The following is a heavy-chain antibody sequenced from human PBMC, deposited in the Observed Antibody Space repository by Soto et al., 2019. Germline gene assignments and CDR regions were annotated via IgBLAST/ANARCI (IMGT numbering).Heavy chain of an antibody. CDR3: ARDREGYAGDFCWFDP. Sequence: SETLSLTCTVSGGTLIKYYWSWIRQAPWKGLEWIGYIYFTGHPNYNPSLKSRVSMSVDTHTNQVSLEINSVTAADTAIYYCARDREGYAGDFCWFDPWGPGTLVTVYS. J-gene: IGHJ5*02. D-gene: IGHD2-2*01. CDR1: GGTLIKYY. CDR2: IYFTGHP. V-gene: IGHV4-59*01.